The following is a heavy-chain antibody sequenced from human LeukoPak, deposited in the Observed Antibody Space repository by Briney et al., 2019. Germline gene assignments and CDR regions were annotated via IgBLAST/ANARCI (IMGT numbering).Heavy chain of an antibody. CDR3: AKDLDTTFDY. J-gene: IGHJ4*02. D-gene: IGHD1-1*01. Sequence: ETLSLTCTVSGGSISDYYWSWIRQPPGKGLEWVANIKQDGSEKYYVDSVKGRFTISRDNAKNSLYLQMNSLRAEDTAVYYCAKDLDTTFDYWGQGTLVTVSS. CDR1: GGSISDYY. CDR2: IKQDGSEK. V-gene: IGHV3-7*01.